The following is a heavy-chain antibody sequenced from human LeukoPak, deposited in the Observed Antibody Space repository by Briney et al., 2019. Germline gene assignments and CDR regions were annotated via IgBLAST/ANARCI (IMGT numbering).Heavy chain of an antibody. J-gene: IGHJ4*02. D-gene: IGHD6-19*01. V-gene: IGHV3-30-3*01. Sequence: GRSLRLSCAASGFTFSSYAMHWVRQAPGKGLEWVAVISYDGSNEYYADSVKGRFTISRDNSKNTLYLQMNSLRAEDTAVYYCARGKQWLVPIDYWGQGTLVTVSS. CDR1: GFTFSSYA. CDR3: ARGKQWLVPIDY. CDR2: ISYDGSNE.